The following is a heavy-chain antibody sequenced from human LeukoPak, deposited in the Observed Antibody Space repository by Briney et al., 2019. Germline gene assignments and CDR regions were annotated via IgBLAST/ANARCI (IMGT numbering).Heavy chain of an antibody. J-gene: IGHJ2*01. Sequence: TGGSLRLSCAASGFTFSSYGMHWVRQAPGKGLEWVAFIRYDGSNKYYADPVKGRFTISRDNSKNTLYLQMNSLRAEDTAVYYCAKEDVVVVLAAHQRDWYFDLWGRGTLVTVSS. CDR3: AKEDVVVVLAAHQRDWYFDL. V-gene: IGHV3-30*02. CDR2: IRYDGSNK. D-gene: IGHD2-2*01. CDR1: GFTFSSYG.